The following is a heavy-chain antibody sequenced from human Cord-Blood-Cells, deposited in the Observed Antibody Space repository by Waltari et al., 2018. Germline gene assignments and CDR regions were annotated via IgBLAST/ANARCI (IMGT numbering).Heavy chain of an antibody. CDR3: ARDHSSSWYVYYYYYMDV. J-gene: IGHJ6*03. V-gene: IGHV3-7*01. CDR1: GFTFSSYW. Sequence: ASGFTFSSYWMSWVRQAPGKGLEWVANIKQDGSEKYYVDSVKGRFTISRDNAKNSLYLQMNSLRAEDTAVYYCARDHSSSWYVYYYYYMDVWGKGTTVTVSS. D-gene: IGHD6-13*01. CDR2: IKQDGSEK.